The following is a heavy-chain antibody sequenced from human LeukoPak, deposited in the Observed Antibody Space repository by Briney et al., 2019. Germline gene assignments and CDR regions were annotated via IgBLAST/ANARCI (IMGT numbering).Heavy chain of an antibody. J-gene: IGHJ4*02. V-gene: IGHV5-51*01. CDR1: GYSFASYW. CDR3: ARRCYGDYWGGGSFDY. D-gene: IGHD4-17*01. Sequence: GESLKISCKGSGYSFASYWIGWVRQMPGKGLEWMGIIYPGDSDTRYSPSFQGQVTISADKSISTAYLQWSSLKASDTAMYYCARRCYGDYWGGGSFDYWGQGTLVTVSS. CDR2: IYPGDSDT.